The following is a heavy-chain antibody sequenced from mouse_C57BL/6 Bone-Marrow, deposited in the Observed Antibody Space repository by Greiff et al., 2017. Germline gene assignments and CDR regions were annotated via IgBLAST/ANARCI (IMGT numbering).Heavy chain of an antibody. CDR3: TRDYYGSYYFDC. CDR2: IDPETGGT. V-gene: IGHV1-15*01. CDR1: GYTFTDYE. J-gene: IGHJ2*01. Sequence: QVQLQQSGAELVRPGASVTLSCKASGYTFTDYEMHWVKQTPVHGLEWIGAIDPETGGTAYNQKFKGKAILTADKSSSTAYMELRSLTSEDSAVYYCTRDYYGSYYFDCWGQGTTLTVAS. D-gene: IGHD1-1*01.